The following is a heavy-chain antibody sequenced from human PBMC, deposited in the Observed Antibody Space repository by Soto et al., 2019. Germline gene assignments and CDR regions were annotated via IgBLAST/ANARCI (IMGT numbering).Heavy chain of an antibody. CDR1: GFTFSSYW. CDR2: IKQGGSEK. V-gene: IGHV3-7*03. CDR3: ARDHGYSSTSPYYVYGMDV. D-gene: IGHD6-13*01. Sequence: GGSLRLSCAASGFTFSSYWMNWVRQAPGKGLEWVANIKQGGSEKYYVDSVKGRFTISRDNAKNSLFLQMNSLRAEDTAVYYCARDHGYSSTSPYYVYGMDVWGQGTTVTVSS. J-gene: IGHJ6*02.